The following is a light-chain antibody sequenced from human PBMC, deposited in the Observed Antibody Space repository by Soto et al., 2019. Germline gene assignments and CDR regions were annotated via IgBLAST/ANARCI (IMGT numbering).Light chain of an antibody. V-gene: IGKV1-39*01. CDR1: QSISSY. Sequence: DIQMTQSPSSLSASVGDRVTITCRARQSISSYLNWYQQKPGKAPNLLIYAASNLQSGVPSRFSGSGSGTDFTLSITSLQPEDFATYYCQQSYSTPTFGQGTRLE. CDR2: AAS. J-gene: IGKJ5*01. CDR3: QQSYSTPT.